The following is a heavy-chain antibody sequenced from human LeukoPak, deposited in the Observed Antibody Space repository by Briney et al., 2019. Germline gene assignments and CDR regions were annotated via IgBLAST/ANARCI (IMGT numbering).Heavy chain of an antibody. J-gene: IGHJ5*02. Sequence: GGSLRLSCAASGFTVTNYYMSWVRKAPGKGLEWVPVVYSGGDTYHADSVKGRFTLSRDNSKNTLYLQMNSLRVEDTAVYYCTRDPDAWGQGTLVTVSS. CDR3: TRDPDA. CDR2: VYSGGDT. V-gene: IGHV3-66*01. CDR1: GFTVTNYY.